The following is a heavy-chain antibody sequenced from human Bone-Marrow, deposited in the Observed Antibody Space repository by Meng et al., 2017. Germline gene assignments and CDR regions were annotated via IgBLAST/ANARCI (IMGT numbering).Heavy chain of an antibody. CDR1: GDSVSSNSAA. D-gene: IGHD3-10*01. CDR2: TYYRSKWSN. CDR3: VRSHSGFLDY. J-gene: IGHJ4*02. Sequence: QVQVQRSGPGLVKPSQTLSLTCSISGDSVSSNSAAWNWIRQSPSRGLEWLGKTYYRSKWSNDYAVSVRSRITITPDTSKNQFSLQLNSVTPEDTAVYYCVRSHSGFLDYWGQGTLVTVSS. V-gene: IGHV6-1*01.